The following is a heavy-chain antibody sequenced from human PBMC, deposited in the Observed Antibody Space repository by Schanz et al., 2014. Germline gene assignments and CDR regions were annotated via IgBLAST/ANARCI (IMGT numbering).Heavy chain of an antibody. Sequence: EVQLVESGGGLAQPGGSLRLSCAASGITFSGYSMNWVRQAPGKGLEWVSYISGSSSTKYYADSVKGRFTISRDNGKTSLFQQMNSVRAEDAAVYLGARDYERALSSPRHDAFDVWGQGTVVTVSS. CDR2: ISGSSSTK. D-gene: IGHD3-16*01. V-gene: IGHV3-48*01. CDR3: ARDYERALSSPRHDAFDV. CDR1: GITFSGYS. J-gene: IGHJ3*01.